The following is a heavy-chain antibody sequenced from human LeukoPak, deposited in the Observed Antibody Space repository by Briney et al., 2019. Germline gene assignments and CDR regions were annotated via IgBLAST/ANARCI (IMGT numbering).Heavy chain of an antibody. D-gene: IGHD3-10*01. J-gene: IGHJ4*02. CDR1: GGSISSGGYY. V-gene: IGHV4-30-4*08. Sequence: SQTLSLTCTVSGGSISSGGYYWSWIRQHPGKGLEWNGYIYYSGSTYYNPSLKSRVTISVDTSKNQFSLKLSSVTAADTAVYYCARTTMVRGALGDYWGQGTLVTVSS. CDR2: IYYSGST. CDR3: ARTTMVRGALGDY.